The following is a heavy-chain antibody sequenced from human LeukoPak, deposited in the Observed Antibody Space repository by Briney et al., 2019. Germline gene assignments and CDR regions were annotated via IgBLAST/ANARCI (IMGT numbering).Heavy chain of an antibody. D-gene: IGHD2-2*01. CDR2: IYTSGST. V-gene: IGHV4-59*10. J-gene: IGHJ4*02. CDR3: ARGSLQYCSSTSCYLGDPYYFDY. Sequence: SETLSLTCAVYGGSFSGYYWSWIRQPAGKGLEWIGRIYTSGSTNYNPSLKSRVTMSVDTSKNQFSLKLSSVTAADTAVYYCARGSLQYCSSTSCYLGDPYYFDYWGQGTLVTVSS. CDR1: GGSFSGYY.